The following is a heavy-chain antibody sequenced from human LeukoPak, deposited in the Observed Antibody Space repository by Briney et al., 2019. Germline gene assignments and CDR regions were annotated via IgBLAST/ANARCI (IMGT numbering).Heavy chain of an antibody. CDR3: ARGAFPYSSSWLYFDY. D-gene: IGHD6-13*01. CDR2: INPSGGST. V-gene: IGHV1-46*01. J-gene: IGHJ4*02. Sequence: ASVKVSCKASGYTFTSYYMHWVRQAPGQGLEWMGIINPSGGSTSYAQKFQGRVTMTRDTFTSTVYMELSSLRSEDTAVYYCARGAFPYSSSWLYFDYWGQGTLVTVSS. CDR1: GYTFTSYY.